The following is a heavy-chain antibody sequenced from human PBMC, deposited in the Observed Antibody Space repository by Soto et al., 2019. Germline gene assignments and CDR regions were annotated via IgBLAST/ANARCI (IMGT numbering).Heavy chain of an antibody. Sequence: EVQLVESGGDLVQPGGSLRLSCAASGFTVSRSYMSWVRQAPGKGLEWVSTVYSDDSTYYADSVKGRFSISRDNSENTLYLQMHSLRAEDTAVYYCAIDSGRDWAAYFQHWGQGTLVTVSS. D-gene: IGHD2-21*01. CDR2: VYSDDST. CDR1: GFTVSRSY. V-gene: IGHV3-66*01. CDR3: AIDSGRDWAAYFQH. J-gene: IGHJ1*01.